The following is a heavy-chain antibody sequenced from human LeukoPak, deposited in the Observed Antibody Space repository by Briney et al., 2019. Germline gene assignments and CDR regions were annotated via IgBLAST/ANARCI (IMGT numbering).Heavy chain of an antibody. CDR1: GGSISSSSYY. CDR2: IYYSGST. Sequence: SETLSLTCTVSGGSISSSSYYWGWIRQPPGRGLEWIGSIYYSGSTYYNPSLKSRVTISVDTSKNQFSLKLSSVTAADTAVYYCARVAKVVTTTVYWYFDLWGRGTLVTVSS. V-gene: IGHV4-39*07. J-gene: IGHJ2*01. CDR3: ARVAKVVTTTVYWYFDL. D-gene: IGHD2-21*02.